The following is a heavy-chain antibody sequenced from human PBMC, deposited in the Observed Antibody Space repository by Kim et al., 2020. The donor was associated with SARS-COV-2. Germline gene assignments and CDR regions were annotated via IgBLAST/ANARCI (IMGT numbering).Heavy chain of an antibody. Sequence: GGSLRLSCAASGFTFSSYAMSWVRQAPGKGLEWVSAISGSGGSTYYADSVKGRFTISRDNSKNTLYLQMNSLRAEDTAVYYCAKDQIAAAGTPWAPEDYWGQGTLVTVSS. J-gene: IGHJ4*02. CDR2: ISGSGGST. CDR1: GFTFSSYA. D-gene: IGHD6-13*01. V-gene: IGHV3-23*01. CDR3: AKDQIAAAGTPWAPEDY.